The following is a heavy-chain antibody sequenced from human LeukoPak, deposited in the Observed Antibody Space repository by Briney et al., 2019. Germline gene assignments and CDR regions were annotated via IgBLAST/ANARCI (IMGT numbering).Heavy chain of an antibody. CDR1: GGSVSTNSYY. V-gene: IGHV4-61*01. Sequence: SETLSPTCTVSGGSVSTNSYYWNWIRQPPGKGLEWIGYVYYSGSTNYNPSLKSRVTISVDTSKNQFSLKLTSVTAADTAVYYCARDPIAVPEPFDYWGQGTLVTVSS. CDR3: ARDPIAVPEPFDY. CDR2: VYYSGST. D-gene: IGHD6-19*01. J-gene: IGHJ4*02.